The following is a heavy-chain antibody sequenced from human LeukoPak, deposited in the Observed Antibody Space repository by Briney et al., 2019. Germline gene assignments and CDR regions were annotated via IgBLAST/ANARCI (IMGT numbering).Heavy chain of an antibody. CDR3: ARSVAVAGTFQH. CDR1: GFTVSSNY. Sequence: GGSLRLSCAASGFTVSSNYMSWVRQAPGKGLEWVSVIYSGGSTYYEDSVKGRFTISRDNSKNTLYLQMNSLRAADTAVYYCARSVAVAGTFQHWGQGTLVTVSS. V-gene: IGHV3-53*01. D-gene: IGHD6-19*01. CDR2: IYSGGST. J-gene: IGHJ1*01.